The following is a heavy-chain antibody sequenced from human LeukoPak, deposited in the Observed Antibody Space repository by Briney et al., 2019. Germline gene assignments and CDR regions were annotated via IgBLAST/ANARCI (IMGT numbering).Heavy chain of an antibody. CDR2: ISYDGSNK. V-gene: IGHV3-30-3*01. CDR3: ARDLWDYGGNWNFDY. Sequence: GGSLRLSCAASGFTFSSYAMHWVRQAPGKGLEWVAVISYDGSNKYYADSVKGRFTISRDNSKNTLYLQMNSLRAEDTAVYYCARDLWDYGGNWNFDYWGQGTLVTVSS. D-gene: IGHD4-23*01. J-gene: IGHJ4*02. CDR1: GFTFSSYA.